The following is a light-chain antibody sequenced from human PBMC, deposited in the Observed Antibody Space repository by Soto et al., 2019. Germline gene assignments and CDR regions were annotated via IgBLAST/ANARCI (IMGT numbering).Light chain of an antibody. Sequence: DIVMTLSALSLPVTPGKPASISCRSIQSLLHSNGYNYLDWYLQKPGQSPQLLIYLGSNRASGVPDRFSGSGSGTDFTLKISRVEAEDVGVYYCMQPLQSWTFGQGTKVDIK. CDR3: MQPLQSWT. CDR2: LGS. CDR1: QSLLHSNGYNY. V-gene: IGKV2-28*01. J-gene: IGKJ1*01.